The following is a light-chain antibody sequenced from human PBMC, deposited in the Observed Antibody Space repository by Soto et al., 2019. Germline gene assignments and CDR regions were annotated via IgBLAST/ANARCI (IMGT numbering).Light chain of an antibody. CDR3: QQANSFPLT. V-gene: IGKV1-12*01. CDR1: QVISNW. Sequence: DIQMTQSPSSVSASVGDRVSITCRASQVISNWLAWYQQKPGRAPKLLIYTGSSLQSGVPSRFSRTGSGTDFTLTISSLQPEDVATYYCQQANSFPLTFVGGTKVQIK. CDR2: TGS. J-gene: IGKJ4*01.